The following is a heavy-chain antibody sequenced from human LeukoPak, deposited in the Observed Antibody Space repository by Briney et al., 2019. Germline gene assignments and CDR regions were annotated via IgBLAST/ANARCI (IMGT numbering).Heavy chain of an antibody. D-gene: IGHD3-22*01. CDR1: GGSISSYY. J-gene: IGHJ6*02. CDR3: AREMYCYDSSGYYPSDYYGMDV. Sequence: SETLSLTCTVSGGSISSYYWNWIRQPPGKGLEGIGYISYSGSTNYNPSLKARFIISVDTSKNQFPLKLSSVTAADTAVYYCAREMYCYDSSGYYPSDYYGMDVWGQGTTVTVSS. CDR2: ISYSGST. V-gene: IGHV4-59*01.